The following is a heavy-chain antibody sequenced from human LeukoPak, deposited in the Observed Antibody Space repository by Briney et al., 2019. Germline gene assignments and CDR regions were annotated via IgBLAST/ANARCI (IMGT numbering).Heavy chain of an antibody. V-gene: IGHV4-39*07. CDR3: ARDLPKVAVAGSGDY. D-gene: IGHD6-19*01. CDR2: IYYSGST. Sequence: PSEALSLTCTVSGGSISSSSYYWGWIRQPPGKGLEWIGSIYYSGSTYYNPSLKSRVTISVDTSKNQFSLKLSSVTAADTAVYYCARDLPKVAVAGSGDYWGQGTLVTVSS. CDR1: GGSISSSSYY. J-gene: IGHJ4*02.